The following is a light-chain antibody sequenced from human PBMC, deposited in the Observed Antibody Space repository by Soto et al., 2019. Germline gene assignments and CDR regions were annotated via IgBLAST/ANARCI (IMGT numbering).Light chain of an antibody. CDR2: GAS. Sequence: EIVLTQSPGTLSLSPGERATLSCRASQSVSSSYLAWYQQKPGQAPRLLIYGASSRATGIPDRFSGSGSGTDFNITISRLEPEDFAVYYCQQYGSPYTFGQGTKLEIK. V-gene: IGKV3-20*01. J-gene: IGKJ2*01. CDR1: QSVSSSY. CDR3: QQYGSPYT.